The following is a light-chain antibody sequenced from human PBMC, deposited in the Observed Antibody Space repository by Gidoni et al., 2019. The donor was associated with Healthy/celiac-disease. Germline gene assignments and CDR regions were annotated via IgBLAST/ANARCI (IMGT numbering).Light chain of an antibody. V-gene: IGKV1-5*03. CDR1: QSISSW. J-gene: IGKJ4*01. CDR3: QQYNSYPLT. Sequence: DIQMTQSPSTLSASVVDRVTITCRASQSISSWLAWYQQKPGKAPKLLIYKASSLESGVPSRFSGSGSGTEFTLTISSMQPDDFSTYYCQQYNSYPLTFGGXTKVEIK. CDR2: KAS.